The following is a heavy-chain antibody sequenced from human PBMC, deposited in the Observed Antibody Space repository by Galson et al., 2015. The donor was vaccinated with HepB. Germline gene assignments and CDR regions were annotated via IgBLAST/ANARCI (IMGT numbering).Heavy chain of an antibody. J-gene: IGHJ4*02. V-gene: IGHV3-53*01. CDR2: IYGGGSP. CDR1: GFPVSTNY. D-gene: IGHD3-22*01. CDR3: ARDQYHDSSDYHYSEY. Sequence: SLRLSCAASGFPVSTNYMTWVRQAPGKGLESVSVIYGGGSPFYADSVKGRFTISRDNSKNTLFLQMDSLRAEDTAVYYCARDQYHDSSDYHYSEYWGQGTLVAVSS.